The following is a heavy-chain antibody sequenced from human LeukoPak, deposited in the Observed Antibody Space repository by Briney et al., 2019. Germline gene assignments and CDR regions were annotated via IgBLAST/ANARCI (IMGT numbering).Heavy chain of an antibody. J-gene: IGHJ4*02. V-gene: IGHV3-74*01. Sequence: GGSLRLSCAASGFTFSSYGMQWVRQAPGKGLVWVSLINSDGSSTTYADSVKGRFTISRDNAKNTLYLQMNSLRAEDTAVYYCAPFYSSGRYGDGYWGQGTLVTVSS. CDR3: APFYSSGRYGDGY. CDR2: INSDGSST. CDR1: GFTFSSYG. D-gene: IGHD6-19*01.